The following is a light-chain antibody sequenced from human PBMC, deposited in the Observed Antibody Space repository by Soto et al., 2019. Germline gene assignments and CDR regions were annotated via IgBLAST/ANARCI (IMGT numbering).Light chain of an antibody. J-gene: IGLJ1*01. V-gene: IGLV2-8*01. CDR1: GSDIGSYEY. Sequence: QSVLPQPPSASGSPGQSVTISCIGTGSDIGSYEYVSWYQHHPGKAPQLIIYKVTKRPFGVPDRFSGSKSGNTASLTVSGLQAEDEADYFCSSYGNGVPYLFGTGTKLTVL. CDR2: KVT. CDR3: SSYGNGVPYL.